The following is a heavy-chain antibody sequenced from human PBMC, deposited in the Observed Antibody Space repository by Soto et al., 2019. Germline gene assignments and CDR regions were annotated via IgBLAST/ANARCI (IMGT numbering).Heavy chain of an antibody. CDR3: ARRSSAVGNSRPHGRYSYGYGPYFDY. V-gene: IGHV4-39*01. J-gene: IGHJ4*02. CDR1: GGSISSSSYY. CDR2: IYYSGST. D-gene: IGHD5-18*01. Sequence: QLQLQESGPGLVKPSETLSLTCTVSGGSISSSSYYWGWIRQPPGKRLEWIGSIYYSGSTYYNPSLKSRVTISVDTSKNQFSLKLSSVTAADTAVYYCARRSSAVGNSRPHGRYSYGYGPYFDYWGQGTLVTVSS.